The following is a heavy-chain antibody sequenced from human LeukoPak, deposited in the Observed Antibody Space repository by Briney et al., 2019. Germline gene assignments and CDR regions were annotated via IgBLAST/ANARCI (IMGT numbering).Heavy chain of an antibody. CDR3: AREANDILTGYEYYFDY. D-gene: IGHD3-9*01. V-gene: IGHV1-18*01. CDR1: GYTFTSYG. J-gene: IGHJ4*02. Sequence: ASVKVSCKASGYTFTSYGISWVRQAPGQGLEWMGWISAYNGNTNYAQKLQGRVTMTTDTSTSTAYMGLRSLRSDDTAVYYCAREANDILTGYEYYFDYWGQGTLVTVSS. CDR2: ISAYNGNT.